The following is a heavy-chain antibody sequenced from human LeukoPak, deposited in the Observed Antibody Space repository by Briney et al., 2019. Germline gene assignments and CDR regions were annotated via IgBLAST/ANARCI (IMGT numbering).Heavy chain of an antibody. V-gene: IGHV3-23*01. CDR2: ISGSGGST. J-gene: IGHJ3*02. CDR1: GFTFSTYG. D-gene: IGHD3-10*01. CDR3: AKGITMPAFDI. Sequence: GGSLRLSCAASGFTFSTYGMSWVRQAPGKGLEWVSAISGSGGSTYYADSVKGRFTISRDNSKNTLYLQMNSLRAEDRAVYYCAKGITMPAFDIWGQGTMVTVSS.